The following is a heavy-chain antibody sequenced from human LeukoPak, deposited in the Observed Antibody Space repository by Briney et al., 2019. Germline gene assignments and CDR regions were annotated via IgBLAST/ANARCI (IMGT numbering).Heavy chain of an antibody. CDR3: ASSGYYGSGIYGEAFDI. CDR2: ISHSDT. V-gene: IGHV4-38-2*02. Sequence: PSETLSLTCTVSGYSISSGYFWAWIRQPPGKGLEWIGSISHSDTYYNPSLKSRVTISVDTSKNQFSLKLSSVTAADTAVYYCASSGYYGSGIYGEAFDIWGQGTMVTVSS. D-gene: IGHD3-10*01. J-gene: IGHJ3*02. CDR1: GYSISSGYF.